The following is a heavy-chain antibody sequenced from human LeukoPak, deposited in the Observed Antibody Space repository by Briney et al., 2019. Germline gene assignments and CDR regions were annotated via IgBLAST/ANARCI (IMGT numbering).Heavy chain of an antibody. CDR1: GFTFSDYY. Sequence: PGGSLRLSRAASGFTFSDYYMSWIRQAPGKGLEWVSYISSSGSTIYYADSVKGRFTISRDNAKNSLYLQMNSLRAEDTAVYYCARDRVNYYYGSGSTSLFDYWGQGTLVTVSS. J-gene: IGHJ4*02. D-gene: IGHD3-10*01. CDR2: ISSSGSTI. V-gene: IGHV3-11*01. CDR3: ARDRVNYYYGSGSTSLFDY.